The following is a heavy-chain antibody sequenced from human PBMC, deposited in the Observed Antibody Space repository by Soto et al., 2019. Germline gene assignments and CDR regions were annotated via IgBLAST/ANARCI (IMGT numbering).Heavy chain of an antibody. Sequence: QVQLQESGPGLVKPSETLSLTCTVSGGSINSYYWNWIRQPPGKGLEFIGYVHYSGSTNYNPSLRSRLTISLDTSKNQSSLKLNSVTAADTAVYYCARGYSSNWFRVDYWGQGILVTVSS. J-gene: IGHJ4*02. D-gene: IGHD6-13*01. CDR2: VHYSGST. CDR1: GGSINSYY. CDR3: ARGYSSNWFRVDY. V-gene: IGHV4-59*01.